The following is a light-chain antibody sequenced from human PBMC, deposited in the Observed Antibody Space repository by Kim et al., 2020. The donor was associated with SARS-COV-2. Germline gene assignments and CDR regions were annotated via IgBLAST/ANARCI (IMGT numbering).Light chain of an antibody. V-gene: IGKV3-15*01. CDR1: QSVSSN. CDR2: GAS. CDR3: QQYYNFIT. Sequence: SVSPGERATRSCRASQSVSSNLAWYQQKPGQAPRLLIYGASTRATGIPARFSGSGSGTEFTLTISSLQSEDFAVYYCQQYYNFITFGQGTRLEIK. J-gene: IGKJ5*01.